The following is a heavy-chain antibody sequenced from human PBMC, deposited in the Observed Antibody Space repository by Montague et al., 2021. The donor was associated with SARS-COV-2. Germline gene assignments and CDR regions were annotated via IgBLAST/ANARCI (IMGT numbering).Heavy chain of an antibody. CDR2: IYSGGNT. CDR1: GFIVSHSY. J-gene: IGHJ6*02. Sequence: SLRLSCAASGFIVSHSYMSWVRQAPGKGLEWVSIIYSGGNTYYADSVKGRFTISGDNSKNTLYLQMNSLRAEDTALYYCARDPYGMDVWGQGTTVTVSS. CDR3: ARDPYGMDV. V-gene: IGHV3-66*01.